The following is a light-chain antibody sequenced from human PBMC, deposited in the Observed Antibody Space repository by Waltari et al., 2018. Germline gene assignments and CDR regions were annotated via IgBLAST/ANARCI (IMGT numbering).Light chain of an antibody. CDR1: RSNIGNNA. CDR3: AAWDASLKGVL. V-gene: IGLV1-36*01. J-gene: IGLJ2*01. CDR2: ADD. Sequence: QSVLTQTPSVSEAPRQRVTISCSGSRSNIGNNAVNWYQQVPGKAPKLLFFADDLRPSGVPDLFSGSTSGTSASLAISGLRSEDEGVYFCAAWDASLKGVLFGGGTKLTVL.